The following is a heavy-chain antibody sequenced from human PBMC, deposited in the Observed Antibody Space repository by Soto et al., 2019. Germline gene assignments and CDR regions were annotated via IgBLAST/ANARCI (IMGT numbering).Heavy chain of an antibody. J-gene: IGHJ3*02. CDR3: ARDDGYSSGWNDAFDI. CDR1: GYTFTSYA. D-gene: IGHD6-19*01. V-gene: IGHV1-3*01. CDR2: INAGNGNT. Sequence: QVPLVQSGAEVKKPGASVKVSCKASGYTFTSYAMHWVRQAPGQRLEWMGWINAGNGNTKYSQKFQGRVTITRDTSASTAYMELSSLRSEDTAVYYCARDDGYSSGWNDAFDIWGQGTMVTVSS.